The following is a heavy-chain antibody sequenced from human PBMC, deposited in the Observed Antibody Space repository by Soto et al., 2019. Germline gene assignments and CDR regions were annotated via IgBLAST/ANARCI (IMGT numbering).Heavy chain of an antibody. CDR2: IYHSGST. J-gene: IGHJ5*02. Sequence: TSETLSLTCAVSGGSISSGGYSWSWIRQPPGKGLKRIGYIYHSGSTYYNPSLKSRVTISVDRSKNQFSLKLSSMTAADTAEYYCARVPDRWGQGTLVTVSS. CDR3: ARVPDR. D-gene: IGHD2-2*01. CDR1: GGSISSGGYS. V-gene: IGHV4-30-2*01.